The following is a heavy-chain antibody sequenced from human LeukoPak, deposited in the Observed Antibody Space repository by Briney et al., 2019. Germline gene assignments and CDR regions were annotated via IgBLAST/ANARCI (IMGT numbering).Heavy chain of an antibody. V-gene: IGHV4-39*01. CDR2: IYYSGST. Sequence: SETLSLTCTVSGGSIRSSSYYWGWIRHPPGKGLEWIGSIYYSGSTYYNASLKSRGTISVDTSKNQFSLKLNSVTAADTAVYFCARQVVAVAGTGYFDYWGQGTLVTVSS. CDR3: ARQVVAVAGTGYFDY. D-gene: IGHD6-19*01. CDR1: GGSIRSSSYY. J-gene: IGHJ4*02.